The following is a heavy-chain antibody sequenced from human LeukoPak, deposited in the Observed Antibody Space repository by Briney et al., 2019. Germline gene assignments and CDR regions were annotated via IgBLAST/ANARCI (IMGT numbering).Heavy chain of an antibody. J-gene: IGHJ4*02. CDR2: ISGSGDST. V-gene: IGHV3-23*01. CDR1: GFTFSSYW. CDR3: AKGSRAQGYYFDF. D-gene: IGHD3-10*01. Sequence: GGSLRLSCVASGFTFSSYWMHWVRQAPGKGLVWVSAISGSGDSTYYADSVEGRFTISRDNSKNTLYLQMNSLRAEDTAAYYCAKGSRAQGYYFDFWGQGTLVTVSS.